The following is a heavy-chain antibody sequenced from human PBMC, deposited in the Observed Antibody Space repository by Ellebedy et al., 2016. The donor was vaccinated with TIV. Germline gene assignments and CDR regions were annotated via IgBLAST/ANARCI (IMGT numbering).Heavy chain of an antibody. CDR2: IFNSGGA. D-gene: IGHD5-18*01. CDR3: ARGGLGGYTSDSNGAFDI. V-gene: IGHV4-59*11. CDR1: GGSISSHY. Sequence: SETLSLTCTVSGGSISSHYWSWVRQPPGKGLEYIGYIFNSGGASYNPSLKSRVTISLDTSKNQFSLKLTSVTATDTAMYYCARGGLGGYTSDSNGAFDIWGQGTVVTVSS. J-gene: IGHJ3*02.